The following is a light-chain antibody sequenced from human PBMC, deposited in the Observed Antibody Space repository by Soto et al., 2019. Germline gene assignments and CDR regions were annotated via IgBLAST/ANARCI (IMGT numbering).Light chain of an antibody. Sequence: EIVLTQSPATLSLSPGERATLSCRASQSVSSYLAWYQQKPGQAPRLLIYDASNRATGIPVRFSGSGSGTDFTLTIGSLEPEDFAVYSCQQRSNWPPTFGQGTKV. CDR3: QQRSNWPPT. CDR1: QSVSSY. J-gene: IGKJ1*01. V-gene: IGKV3-11*01. CDR2: DAS.